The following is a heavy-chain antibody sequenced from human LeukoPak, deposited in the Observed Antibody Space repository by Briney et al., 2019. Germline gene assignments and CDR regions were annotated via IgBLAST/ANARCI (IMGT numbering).Heavy chain of an antibody. Sequence: ASVKVSCKASGYTFTGYYMHWVRQAPGQGLEWMGWINPNSGGTNYAQKFQGRVTMTRDTSISTAYMELSRLRSEDTAVYYCARDLSGQRYFDYWGQGTLVTVSS. CDR2: INPNSGGT. CDR1: GYTFTGYY. J-gene: IGHJ4*02. CDR3: ARDLSGQRYFDY. V-gene: IGHV1-2*02. D-gene: IGHD2/OR15-2a*01.